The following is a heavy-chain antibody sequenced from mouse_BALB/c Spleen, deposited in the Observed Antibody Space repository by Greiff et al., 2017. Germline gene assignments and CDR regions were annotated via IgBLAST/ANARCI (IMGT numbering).Heavy chain of an antibody. D-gene: IGHD4-1*02. Sequence: EVKLQQSGAELVRPGALVKLSCKASGFNIKDYYMHWVKQRPEQGLEWIGWIDPENGNTIYDPKFQGKASITADTSSNTAYLQLSSLTSEDTAVYYCASQLGRAYWGQGTTLTVSS. CDR3: ASQLGRAY. J-gene: IGHJ2*01. CDR2: IDPENGNT. CDR1: GFNIKDYY. V-gene: IGHV14-1*02.